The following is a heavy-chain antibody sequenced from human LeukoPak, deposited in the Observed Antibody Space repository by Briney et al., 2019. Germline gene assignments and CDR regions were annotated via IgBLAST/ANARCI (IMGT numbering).Heavy chain of an antibody. V-gene: IGHV4-39*07. J-gene: IGHJ4*02. CDR3: AADYYDSSGYVDFDY. D-gene: IGHD3-22*01. CDR2: IYYSGST. CDR1: GGSISSSSYY. Sequence: SETLSLTCTVSGGSISSSSYYWGWIRQPPGKGLEWIGSIYYSGSTYYNPSLKSRVTMSVDTSKNQFSLKLSSVTAADTAVYYCAADYYDSSGYVDFDYWGQGTLVAVSS.